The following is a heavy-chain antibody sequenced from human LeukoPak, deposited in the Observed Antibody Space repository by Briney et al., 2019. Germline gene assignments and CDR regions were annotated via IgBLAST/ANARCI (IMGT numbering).Heavy chain of an antibody. V-gene: IGHV3-33*01. J-gene: IGHJ4*02. CDR2: IWYYRSRR. CDR3: ARDGEYGGNEEFDY. D-gene: IGHD4-23*01. CDR1: GFTFSSYR. Sequence: GRSLRLSCAASGFTFSSYRMHWVRQAPGKGLEWVAVIWYYRSRRYYAESVKGRFTISRDNAKNTLYLQMNSLRAEDTAVYYCARDGEYGGNEEFDYWGQRSLVTVPS.